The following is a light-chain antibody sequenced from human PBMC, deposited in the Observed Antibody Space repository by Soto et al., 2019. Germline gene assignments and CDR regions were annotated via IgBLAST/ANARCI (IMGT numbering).Light chain of an antibody. CDR2: DVN. CDR3: SSYTDSSTFV. Sequence: QSVLTQPASVSGSPGQSITISCTGTSSDVGGYDYVSWYQQLPGKAPKLLIYDVNNRPSGVSNRFSGSKSGNTASLTISGLQAEDEADYYCSSYTDSSTFVFGTGTKLTVL. V-gene: IGLV2-14*01. CDR1: SSDVGGYDY. J-gene: IGLJ1*01.